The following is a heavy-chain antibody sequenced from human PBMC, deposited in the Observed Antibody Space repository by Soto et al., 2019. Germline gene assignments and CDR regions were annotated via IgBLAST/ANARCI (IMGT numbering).Heavy chain of an antibody. V-gene: IGHV1-45*02. CDR1: GNTFTYRY. D-gene: IGHD1-26*01. J-gene: IGHJ4*02. CDR3: AGGGAGSGPFTWELPDH. Sequence: QMQLVQSGAEVKKTGSSVTVSCKALGNTFTYRYLHWVRKAPEQALEGMGWITPFSGDVHYAQKFQERVTITRDRSINTAYMQMSSLRSEDTAMYFCAGGGAGSGPFTWELPDHWGQGTLVTVSS. CDR2: ITPFSGDV.